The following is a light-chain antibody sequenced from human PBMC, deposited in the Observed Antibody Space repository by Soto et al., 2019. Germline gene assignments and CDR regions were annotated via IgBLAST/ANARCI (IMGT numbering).Light chain of an antibody. Sequence: VLTQPPSASGTPGQRGTISCSGSSSNIGSNTVNWYQQLPGTAPKLLIYSNNQRPSGVPDRFSGSKSGTSASLAISGLQSEDEADYYCAAWDDSLNGYVFGTGTKVTVL. V-gene: IGLV1-44*01. CDR1: SSNIGSNT. CDR2: SNN. J-gene: IGLJ1*01. CDR3: AAWDDSLNGYV.